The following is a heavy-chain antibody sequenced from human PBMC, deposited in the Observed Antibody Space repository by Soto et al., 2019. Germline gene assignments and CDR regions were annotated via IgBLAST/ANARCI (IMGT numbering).Heavy chain of an antibody. CDR2: IRSKANSYAT. CDR1: GFTFSGSA. D-gene: IGHD6-13*01. CDR3: TRTYSLSSSWSHYYYYGMDV. Sequence: QSGGSLRLSCAASGFTFSGSAMHWVRQASGKGLEWVGRIRSKANSYATAYAASVKGRFTISRDDSKNTAYLQMNSLKTEDTAVYYCTRTYSLSSSWSHYYYYGMDVWGQGTTVTVSS. V-gene: IGHV3-73*01. J-gene: IGHJ6*02.